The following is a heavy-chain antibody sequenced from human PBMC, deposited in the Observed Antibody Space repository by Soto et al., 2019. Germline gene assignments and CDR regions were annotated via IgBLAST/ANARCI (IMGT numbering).Heavy chain of an antibody. D-gene: IGHD2-2*01. Sequence: PGGSLRLSCEASGFLFSNFPMNWVRQPPGKGLEWVSGIVDTGGRTFYADSVKGRFTISRDNSKNTLYLQMDSLRVEDTAVYYCPPVPAAISYYNTDVWGQGTTVTVSS. CDR2: IVDTGGRT. V-gene: IGHV3-23*01. CDR1: GFLFSNFP. CDR3: PPVPAAISYYNTDV. J-gene: IGHJ6*02.